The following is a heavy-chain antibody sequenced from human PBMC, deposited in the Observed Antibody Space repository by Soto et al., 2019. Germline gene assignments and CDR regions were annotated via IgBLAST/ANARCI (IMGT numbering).Heavy chain of an antibody. CDR1: GFKFSNYA. V-gene: IGHV3-23*01. CDR3: AKDRRAGGNSAFYFDF. CDR2: ISATGGGT. Sequence: EVQMLASGGGLGQPGGSLRLSCAASGFKFSNYAMSWVRQAPGKGLEWVSLISATGGGTYYADSVKGRFTISRDNSHNTLYLQVHSLTAEDTAVYYCAKDRRAGGNSAFYFDFWGQGAQVTVPS. J-gene: IGHJ4*02. D-gene: IGHD3-16*01.